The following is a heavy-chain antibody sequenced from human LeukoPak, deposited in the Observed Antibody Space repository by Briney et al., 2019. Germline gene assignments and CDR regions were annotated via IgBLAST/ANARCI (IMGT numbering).Heavy chain of an antibody. CDR1: GGSLSGYY. CDR3: ARGYYYGDYADY. J-gene: IGHJ4*02. CDR2: INHSGST. Sequence: PSETLSLTCAVYGGSLSGYYWSWIRQPAGKGLEWIGEINHSGSTNYNPSLKSRVTISVDTSKNQFSLKLSSVTAADTAVYYCARGYYYGDYADYWGQGTLVTVSS. V-gene: IGHV4-34*01. D-gene: IGHD4-17*01.